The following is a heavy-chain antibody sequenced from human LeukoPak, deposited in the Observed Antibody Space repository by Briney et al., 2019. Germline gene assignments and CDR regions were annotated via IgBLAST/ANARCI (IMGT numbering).Heavy chain of an antibody. Sequence: ESSETLSLTCTVSGGSISSSGYYWGWIRQPPGKGLEWIGSIYSSGNTYYNPSLKSRVTIPVDTSKNQFSLKLSSVTAADTAVYYCARSSGVVEYFQHWGQGTLVTVSS. CDR2: IYSSGNT. V-gene: IGHV4-39*01. J-gene: IGHJ1*01. CDR3: ARSSGVVEYFQH. D-gene: IGHD2-21*01. CDR1: GGSISSSGYY.